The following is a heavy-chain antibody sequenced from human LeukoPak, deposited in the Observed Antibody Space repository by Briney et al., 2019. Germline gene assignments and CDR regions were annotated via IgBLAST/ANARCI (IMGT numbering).Heavy chain of an antibody. Sequence: PSETLSLTCTVSGGSISSYYWSWIRQPPGKGLEWIGYIYYSGSTNYNPSLKSRVTISVDTSKNQFSLKLSSVTAADTAVYYCARINSNYDAFDYWGQGTLVTVSS. CDR3: ARINSNYDAFDY. D-gene: IGHD4-11*01. V-gene: IGHV4-59*01. J-gene: IGHJ4*02. CDR2: IYYSGST. CDR1: GGSISSYY.